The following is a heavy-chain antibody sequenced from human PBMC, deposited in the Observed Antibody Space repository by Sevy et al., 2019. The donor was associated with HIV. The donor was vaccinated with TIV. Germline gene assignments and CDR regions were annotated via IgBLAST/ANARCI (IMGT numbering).Heavy chain of an antibody. D-gene: IGHD6-13*01. CDR2: IIPIFGLV. Sequence: ASVKVSCKAAGGTFRSCAFGWVRQAPGQGLEWMGGIIPIFGLVNNAARFQGRVSITADESMSTVYMELSSLISEDTALSYCASVILSVPGIPLPFDSWGQGTLVTVSS. J-gene: IGHJ4*02. CDR1: GGTFRSCA. V-gene: IGHV1-69*13. CDR3: ASVILSVPGIPLPFDS.